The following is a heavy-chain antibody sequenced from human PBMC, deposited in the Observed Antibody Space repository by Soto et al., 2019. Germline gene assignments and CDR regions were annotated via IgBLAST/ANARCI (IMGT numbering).Heavy chain of an antibody. CDR3: ARDRGYHGYFDY. CDR1: GGSISSGGYY. Sequence: SETLSLTCTVSGGSISSGGYYWSWIRQHPGKGLEWIGYIYYSGSTYYNPSLKSRVTISVDTSKNQFSLKLSSVTAADTAVYYCARDRGYHGYFDYWGQGTLVTVSS. J-gene: IGHJ4*02. D-gene: IGHD3-22*01. CDR2: IYYSGST. V-gene: IGHV4-31*03.